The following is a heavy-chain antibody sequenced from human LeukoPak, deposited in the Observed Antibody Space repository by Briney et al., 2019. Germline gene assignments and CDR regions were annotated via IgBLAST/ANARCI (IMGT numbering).Heavy chain of an antibody. D-gene: IGHD2-2*02. CDR3: ARGGPYCSSTSCYKGGWFDP. J-gene: IGHJ5*02. CDR1: GGSFSGYY. V-gene: IGHV4-34*01. Sequence: PSETLSLTCAVYGGSFSGYYWSWIRQPPGKGLEWIGEINHSGSTNYNPSLKSRVTISVDTSKNQFSLKLSSVTAADTAVYYCARGGPYCSSTSCYKGGWFDPWGQGTLVTVSS. CDR2: INHSGST.